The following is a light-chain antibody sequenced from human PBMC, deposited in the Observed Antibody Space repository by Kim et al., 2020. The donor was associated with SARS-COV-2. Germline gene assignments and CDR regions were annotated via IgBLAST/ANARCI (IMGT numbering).Light chain of an antibody. CDR3: QQYSSSPAT. Sequence: SPGESATLSCRASQSVSSNYLAWYQQKPGQAPRLLIYGASSRATGIPDRFSGSGSGRDFTLTITRLEPEDFAVYYCQQYSSSPATFGQGTKVDIK. V-gene: IGKV3-20*01. CDR1: QSVSSNY. J-gene: IGKJ1*01. CDR2: GAS.